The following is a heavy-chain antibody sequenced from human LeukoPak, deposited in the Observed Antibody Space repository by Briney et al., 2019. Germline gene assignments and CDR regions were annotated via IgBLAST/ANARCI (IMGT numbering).Heavy chain of an antibody. CDR1: GYSFTTYW. V-gene: IGHV5-51*01. CDR2: IYPGDSDT. CDR3: ARRRPAHGDYADDY. D-gene: IGHD4-17*01. Sequence: GESLKISCKCSGYSFTTYWIGWVRQMPGKGLEWMGIIYPGDSDTRYSPSFQGQVTISADKSISTAYLQWSSLKASDTAMYYCARRRPAHGDYADDYWGQGTLVTVSS. J-gene: IGHJ4*02.